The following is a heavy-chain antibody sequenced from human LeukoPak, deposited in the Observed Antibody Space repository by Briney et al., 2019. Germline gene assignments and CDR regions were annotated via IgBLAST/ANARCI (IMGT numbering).Heavy chain of an antibody. V-gene: IGHV3-33*01. D-gene: IGHD1-1*01. CDR3: ARDGRTGSYFDY. Sequence: GGSLRLSCAASGFTFSSYGMHWVRQAPGKGLEWVAVIWYDGSNKYYADSVKGRFTISRDNSKNTLYLQMNSLRAEDTAVYYCARDGRTGSYFDYWGQGTLVTVSS. CDR2: IWYDGSNK. J-gene: IGHJ4*02. CDR1: GFTFSSYG.